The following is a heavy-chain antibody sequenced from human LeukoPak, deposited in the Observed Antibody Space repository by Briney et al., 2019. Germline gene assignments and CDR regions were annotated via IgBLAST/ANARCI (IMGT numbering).Heavy chain of an antibody. Sequence: SETLSLTCTVSGGSISSYYWSWIRQPPGKGLEWIGYIYYSGSTNYNPSLKSRVTISVDTSKNQFSLKLSSVTAADTAVYYCARAHCSGGSCYSALFDYWGQGTLVTVSS. D-gene: IGHD2-15*01. V-gene: IGHV4-59*08. CDR2: IYYSGST. CDR3: ARAHCSGGSCYSALFDY. J-gene: IGHJ4*02. CDR1: GGSISSYY.